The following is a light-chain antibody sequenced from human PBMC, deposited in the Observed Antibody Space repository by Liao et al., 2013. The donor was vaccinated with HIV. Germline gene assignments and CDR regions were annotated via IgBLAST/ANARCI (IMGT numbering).Light chain of an antibody. V-gene: IGLV3-1*01. J-gene: IGLJ3*02. CDR2: RAT. CDR3: QTWDSRTGV. CDR1: KLGYKY. Sequence: SYDLTQPPSVSVSPGQTATITCSGDKLGYKYPCWYQQRPGQSPVLVIYRATKRPSGIPERFSGSQSGNTATLTISGTQTLDEADYYCQTWDSRTGVFGGGTKLTVL.